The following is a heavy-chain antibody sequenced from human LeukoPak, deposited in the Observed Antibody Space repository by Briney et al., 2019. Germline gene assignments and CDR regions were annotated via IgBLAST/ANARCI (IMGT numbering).Heavy chain of an antibody. D-gene: IGHD1-26*01. CDR3: ARDKVVGATFFDY. J-gene: IGHJ4*02. Sequence: GGSLRLSCAASGFTFDDYAMHWVRQAPGKGPEWVANIKQDGNEKYYVDSVKGRFTISRDNAKNSLYLQMNSLRDEDTAVYYCARDKVVGATFFDYWGQGTLVTVSS. V-gene: IGHV3-7*01. CDR1: GFTFDDYA. CDR2: IKQDGNEK.